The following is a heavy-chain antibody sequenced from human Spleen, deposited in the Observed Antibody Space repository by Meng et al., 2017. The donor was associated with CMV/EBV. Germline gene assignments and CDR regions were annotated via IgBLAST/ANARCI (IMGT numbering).Heavy chain of an antibody. V-gene: IGHV1-2*02. J-gene: IGHJ4*02. CDR3: ARATENFVVEPPAILFDY. Sequence: YTFTDYYIHWVRQAPGQGLEWMGWINPYSGGTNHAQKFQGRVTMTRDTSISTAYMELRRLTSDDTAVYYCARATENFVVEPPAILFDYWGQGTLVTVSS. CDR2: INPYSGGT. CDR1: YTFTDYY. D-gene: IGHD2-2*02.